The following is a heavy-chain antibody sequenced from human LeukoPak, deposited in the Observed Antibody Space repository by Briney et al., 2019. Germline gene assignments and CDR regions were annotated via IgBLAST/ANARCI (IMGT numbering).Heavy chain of an antibody. CDR1: GFRFSSSG. CDR3: AIDPFSMVRGVISP. V-gene: IGHV3-23*01. J-gene: IGHJ5*02. CDR2: ITGSGSGT. Sequence: GGSLRLSCVASGFRFSSSGMSWVRQPPGKGPEWVAAITGSGSGTYYADSVKGRFTISRDNSKNTLYLQMNSLRAEDTAVYYCAIDPFSMVRGVISPWGQGTLVTVSS. D-gene: IGHD3-10*01.